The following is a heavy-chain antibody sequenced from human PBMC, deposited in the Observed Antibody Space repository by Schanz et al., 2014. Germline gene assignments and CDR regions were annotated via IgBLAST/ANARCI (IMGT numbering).Heavy chain of an antibody. D-gene: IGHD2-8*01. CDR1: GFTFRSYS. J-gene: IGHJ6*03. CDR2: IKQEGDEK. CDR3: VRDRGFCANDICWLRYYMDV. V-gene: IGHV3-7*01. Sequence: EVQLVESGGSLVQPGGSLRLSCAASGFTFRSYSMNWVRQAPGKGLEWVASIKQEGDEKNYVDSVKGRFTISRDNAKNSLFLQMNSLRADDTAVYYCVRDRGFCANDICWLRYYMDVWGNGTTVTVSS.